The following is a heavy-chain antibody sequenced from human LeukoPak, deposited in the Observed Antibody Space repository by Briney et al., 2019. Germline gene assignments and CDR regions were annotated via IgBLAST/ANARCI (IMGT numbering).Heavy chain of an antibody. CDR3: ARYLVNYYDSSGYRGTGDY. V-gene: IGHV4-39*07. CDR1: AGSISSSSYY. CDR2: IYYTGST. D-gene: IGHD3-22*01. Sequence: SETLSLTCTVSAGSISSSSYYWGWIRQPPGKGLEWIGSIYYTGSTYYNPSLKSRVTISVDTSKNQFSLKLSSVTAADTAVYYRARYLVNYYDSSGYRGTGDYWGQGTLVTVSS. J-gene: IGHJ4*02.